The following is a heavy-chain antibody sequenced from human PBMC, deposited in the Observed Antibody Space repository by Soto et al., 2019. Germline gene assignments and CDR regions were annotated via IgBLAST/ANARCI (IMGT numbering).Heavy chain of an antibody. D-gene: IGHD3-22*01. V-gene: IGHV3-23*01. Sequence: PGGSLRLSCAASGFTFSSYAMSWVRQAPGKGLEWVSAISGSGGSTYYADSVKGRFTISRDNSKNTLYLQMNSLRAEDTAVYYCVRETPYYYDSSGYYYYGMDVWGQGTTVTVSS. CDR1: GFTFSSYA. CDR2: ISGSGGST. J-gene: IGHJ6*02. CDR3: VRETPYYYDSSGYYYYGMDV.